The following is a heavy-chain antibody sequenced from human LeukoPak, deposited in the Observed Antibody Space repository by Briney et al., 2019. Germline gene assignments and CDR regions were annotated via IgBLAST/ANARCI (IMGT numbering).Heavy chain of an antibody. CDR3: VRDRYYASGSYYKFDP. Sequence: ASVKVSCKASGYTFTGYYMHWVRQAPGQGLEWMGWINPNSGGTHYAQNFQGRVTLTRDTSISTAYMDLSSLRSDDTALYYCVRDRYYASGSYYKFDPWGQGTLVTVSS. J-gene: IGHJ5*02. D-gene: IGHD3-10*01. V-gene: IGHV1-2*02. CDR2: INPNSGGT. CDR1: GYTFTGYY.